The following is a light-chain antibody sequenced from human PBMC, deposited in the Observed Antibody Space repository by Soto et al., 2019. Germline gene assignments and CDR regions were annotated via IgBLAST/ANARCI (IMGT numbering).Light chain of an antibody. CDR2: GVS. CDR3: QQHGSSRT. V-gene: IGKV3-20*01. Sequence: VLTQLPGPQSPSPGTTXPLXXRASQSVSSNLAWYQQKPGQAPRLLSYGVSTRATGIPARFSGSGSGTDFTLTIRRLEPEDFAVYYCQQHGSSRTFGKGTKWDIK. CDR1: QSVSSN. J-gene: IGKJ1*01.